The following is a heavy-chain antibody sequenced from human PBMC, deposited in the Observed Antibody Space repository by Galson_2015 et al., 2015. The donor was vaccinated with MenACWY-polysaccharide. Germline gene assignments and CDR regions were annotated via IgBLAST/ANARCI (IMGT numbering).Heavy chain of an antibody. V-gene: IGHV3-9*01. D-gene: IGHD2-15*01. CDR1: GYSFDDYA. Sequence: SLRLSCAASGYSFDDYAMHWVRQPPGKGLEWVSGISWNSGTIGYADSVKGRFTISRDNAKNSLYLQMNSLRAEDTAFYYCTKDVYRYCSGSGCFSGFDFWGQGTLVTVSS. CDR3: TKDVYRYCSGSGCFSGFDF. J-gene: IGHJ4*02. CDR2: ISWNSGTI.